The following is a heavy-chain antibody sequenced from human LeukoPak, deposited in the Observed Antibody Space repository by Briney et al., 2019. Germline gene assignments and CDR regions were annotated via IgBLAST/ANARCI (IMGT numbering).Heavy chain of an antibody. CDR1: GGAFSGYY. CDR2: INHSGST. D-gene: IGHD6-13*01. V-gene: IGHV4-34*01. CDR3: ARDKPAAGTRFYFDY. Sequence: KPSETLSLTCAVYGGAFSGYYWSWIRQPPGKGLEWIGEINHSGSTNYNPSLKSRVTISVDTSKNQFSLKPSSVTAADTAVYYCARDKPAAGTRFYFDYWGQGTLVTVSS. J-gene: IGHJ4*02.